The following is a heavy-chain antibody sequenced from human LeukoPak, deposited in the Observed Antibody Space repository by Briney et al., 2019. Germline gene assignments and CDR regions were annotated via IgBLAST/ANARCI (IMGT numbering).Heavy chain of an antibody. CDR3: AKDQWLGAFDY. CDR2: ISYNGINE. J-gene: IGHJ4*02. D-gene: IGHD6-19*01. V-gene: IGHV3-30*04. CDR1: GFTFSSYA. Sequence: SGGSLRLSCAASGFTFSSYAMHWVRQAPGKGLEWVAVISYNGINEYYADSVKGRFTISRDNSKNTLYLQMNSLRAEDTAVYYCAKDQWLGAFDYWGQGTLVTVSS.